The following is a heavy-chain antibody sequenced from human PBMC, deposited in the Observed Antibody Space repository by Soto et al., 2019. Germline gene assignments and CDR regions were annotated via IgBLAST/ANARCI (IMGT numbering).Heavy chain of an antibody. V-gene: IGHV4-59*04. J-gene: IGHJ4*02. D-gene: IGHD3-16*01. CDR2: IHYSWST. CDR1: CGSIIGSY. CDR3: AGLGRPASRFQIHSD. Sequence: PSETLSLTGTVSCGSIIGSYWIWIRQTPGKVLEWVGYIHYSWSTYYNPSLKSRSTISVDTFKNQFSLKLSSVTAADTAVYYCAGLGRPASRFQIHSDWGQGTLVTVSS.